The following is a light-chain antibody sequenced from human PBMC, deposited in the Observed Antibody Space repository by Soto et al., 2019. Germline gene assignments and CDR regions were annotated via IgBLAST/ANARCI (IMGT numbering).Light chain of an antibody. J-gene: IGLJ3*02. CDR1: SNNIGNNY. CDR3: ATWDGSLTAEV. Sequence: QSVLTQPPSVSAAPGQTVIISCSGSSNNIGNNYVSWYQQLPGTAPKLLIHDSYQRPSGIPDRFSGSKSGTSATLGITGLQTGDEADYYCATWDGSLTAEVFGGGTKVTVL. CDR2: DSY. V-gene: IGLV1-51*01.